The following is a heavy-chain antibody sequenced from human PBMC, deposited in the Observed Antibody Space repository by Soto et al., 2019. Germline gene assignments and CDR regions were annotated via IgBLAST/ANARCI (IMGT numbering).Heavy chain of an antibody. CDR1: GFTFSSYG. D-gene: IGHD6-19*01. Sequence: QVQLVESGGGVVQPGRSLRLSCAASGFTFSSYGMHWVRQAPGKGLEWVAVISYDGSNKYYADSVKGRFTISRDNSKNTLYLQMNSLTAKDTAVYYCAKGHSSGPIRGWYFDLWGRGTLVTVSS. CDR3: AKGHSSGPIRGWYFDL. V-gene: IGHV3-30*18. J-gene: IGHJ2*01. CDR2: ISYDGSNK.